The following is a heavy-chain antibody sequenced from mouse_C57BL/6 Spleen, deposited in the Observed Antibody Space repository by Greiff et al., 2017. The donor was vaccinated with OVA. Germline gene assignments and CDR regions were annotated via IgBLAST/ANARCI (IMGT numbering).Heavy chain of an antibody. J-gene: IGHJ4*01. D-gene: IGHD2-4*01. CDR3: ARKGNYDYDRNAMDY. CDR2: IDPSDSYT. V-gene: IGHV1-69*01. CDR1: GYTFTSYW. Sequence: QVQLQQPGAELVMPGASVKLSCTASGYTFTSYWMHWVKQRPGQGLEWIGEIDPSDSYTNYNQKFKGKSPLTVDKSSSTAYMQLSSLTSEDAAVYYCARKGNYDYDRNAMDYWGQGTSVTVSS.